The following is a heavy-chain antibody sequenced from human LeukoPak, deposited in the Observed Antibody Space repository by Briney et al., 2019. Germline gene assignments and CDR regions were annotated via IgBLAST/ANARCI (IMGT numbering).Heavy chain of an antibody. CDR1: GGSISSSSYY. CDR3: ARLYEYYDFWSGYYIDY. V-gene: IGHV4-39*01. D-gene: IGHD3-3*01. Sequence: SETLSLTCTVSGGSISSSSYYWGWIRQPPGKGLEWIGGIYYSGSTYYNPSLKSRVTISVDTSKNQFSPKLSSVTAADTAVYYCARLYEYYDFWSGYYIDYWGQGTLVTVSS. CDR2: IYYSGST. J-gene: IGHJ4*02.